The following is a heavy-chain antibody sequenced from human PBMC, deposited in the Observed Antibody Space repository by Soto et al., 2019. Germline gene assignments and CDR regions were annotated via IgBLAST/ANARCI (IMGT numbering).Heavy chain of an antibody. J-gene: IGHJ4*02. Sequence: GWRRRSGTASGFTFANAWMSWVRQAPGKGLEWVGLVRSKADGGTTDYAAPVKGRFTISRDDSENTLYLQMNSLKIDDKAVYYCRRDWDYPVLWGQGTLVTVSS. CDR3: RRDWDYPVL. CDR2: VRSKADGGTT. V-gene: IGHV3-15*01. CDR1: GFTFANAW. D-gene: IGHD1-7*01.